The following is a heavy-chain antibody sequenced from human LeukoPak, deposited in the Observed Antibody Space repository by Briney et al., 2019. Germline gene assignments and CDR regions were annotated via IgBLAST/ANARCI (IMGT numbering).Heavy chain of an antibody. D-gene: IGHD3-22*01. CDR3: AKRDVDSSDYSPLHEK. CDR1: GFTFSGYA. V-gene: IGHV3-23*01. Sequence: GGSLRLSCAAPGFTFSGYAMSWVRQAPGKGLDWVSGITYSGGSTYYAEAVKGRFTISRDNSRNTLYLQMNSLRGEDTAVYYCAKRDVDSSDYSPLHEKWGQGALVTVSS. J-gene: IGHJ4*02. CDR2: ITYSGGST.